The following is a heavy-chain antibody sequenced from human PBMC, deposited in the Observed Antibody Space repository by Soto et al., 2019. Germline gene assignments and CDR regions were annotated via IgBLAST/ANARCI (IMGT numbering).Heavy chain of an antibody. D-gene: IGHD4-17*01. CDR3: ASDYGAQYYFDY. CDR2: INHDGST. CDR1: GGSFRGYY. Sequence: QVQLKQWGAGLLRPSETLSLTCGVYGGSFRGYYWSGIRQPPGKGLEWIGEINHDGSTNYNPSLKSRVTISIDTSKKQISLKLTSVTAADTAVYFCASDYGAQYYFDYWGQGTVVTVSS. J-gene: IGHJ4*02. V-gene: IGHV4-34*01.